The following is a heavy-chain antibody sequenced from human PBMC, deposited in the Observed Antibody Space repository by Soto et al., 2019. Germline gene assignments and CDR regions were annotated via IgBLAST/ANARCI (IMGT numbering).Heavy chain of an antibody. CDR1: GFTFNNSA. D-gene: IGHD5-12*01. CDR2: ISENGGSRGGT. J-gene: IGHJ3*02. CDR3: AKEPTLRMATQSTPDI. V-gene: IGHV3-23*01. Sequence: PGGSLRLSCAASGFTFNNSAMPWVRQGPGQGLEWVASISENGGSRGGTYYADSVKGRFNISRDNSKNTLYLQMNSLRAEDTAVYYCAKEPTLRMATQSTPDIWGQGTMVTVSS.